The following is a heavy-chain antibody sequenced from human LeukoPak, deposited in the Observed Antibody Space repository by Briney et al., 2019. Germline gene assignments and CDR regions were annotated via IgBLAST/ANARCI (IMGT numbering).Heavy chain of an antibody. CDR3: ARDIRGPYVWGSYRPFDY. V-gene: IGHV3-21*01. CDR1: GFTFSSYS. D-gene: IGHD3-16*02. Sequence: PGGSLRLSCAAPGFTFSSYSMNWVRQAPGKGLEWVSSISSSSSYIYYADSVKGRFTISRDNAKNSLYLQMNSLRAEDTAVYYCARDIRGPYVWGSYRPFDYWGQGTLVTVPS. J-gene: IGHJ4*02. CDR2: ISSSSSYI.